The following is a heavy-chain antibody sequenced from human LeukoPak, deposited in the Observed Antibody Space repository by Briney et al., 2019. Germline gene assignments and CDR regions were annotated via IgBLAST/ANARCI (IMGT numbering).Heavy chain of an antibody. D-gene: IGHD3-10*01. V-gene: IGHV3-21*01. Sequence: PGGSLRLSCAASGFTFSSYSMNWVRQAPGKGLEWVSSISSSSSYIYYADSVKGRFTISRDNAKNSLYLQMNSLRAEDTAVYYCAKVRFGELLRGYFDYWGQGTLVTVSS. CDR3: AKVRFGELLRGYFDY. CDR2: ISSSSSYI. CDR1: GFTFSSYS. J-gene: IGHJ4*02.